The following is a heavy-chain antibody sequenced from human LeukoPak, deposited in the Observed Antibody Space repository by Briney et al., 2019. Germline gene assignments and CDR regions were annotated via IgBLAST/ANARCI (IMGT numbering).Heavy chain of an antibody. CDR3: ARGETYCGADCPFFDY. D-gene: IGHD2-21*01. Sequence: SETLSLTCTVSGGSISSYYWSWIRQPPGKGLEWIGYIYYSGSTNYNPSLKSRVTISVDTSKNQFSLKLSSVTAADTAVYYCARGETYCGADCPFFDYWGQGTLVTVSS. V-gene: IGHV4-59*01. CDR1: GGSISSYY. J-gene: IGHJ4*02. CDR2: IYYSGST.